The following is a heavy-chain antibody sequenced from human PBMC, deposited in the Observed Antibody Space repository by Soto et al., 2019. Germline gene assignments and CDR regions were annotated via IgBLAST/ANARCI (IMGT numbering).Heavy chain of an antibody. V-gene: IGHV3-30*18. J-gene: IGHJ6*02. CDR2: ISYDGSNK. CDR1: GFTFSSYG. Sequence: QVQVVESGGGVVQPGRSLRLSCAASGFTFSSYGMHWVRQAPGKGLEWVAVISYDGSNKYYADSVKGRFTISRDNSKNTLYLQTNSLRAEDTAVYYCAKDRPSGSRPYYYGMDVWDQGTTVTVSS. D-gene: IGHD1-26*01. CDR3: AKDRPSGSRPYYYGMDV.